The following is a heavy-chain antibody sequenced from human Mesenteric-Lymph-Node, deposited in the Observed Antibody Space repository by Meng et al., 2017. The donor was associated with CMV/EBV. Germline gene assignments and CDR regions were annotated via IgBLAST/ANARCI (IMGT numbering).Heavy chain of an antibody. V-gene: IGHV3-74*01. CDR3: ARGGSGDYGRDYYGMDV. J-gene: IGHJ6*02. CDR1: GFTFSNYW. D-gene: IGHD4-17*01. Sequence: GESLKISCAASGFTFSNYWMHWVRQAPGKGLVWVSHIDSDGSTTTYADSVKGRFTISRDNSKNTLYIQMNSLRAEDTAVYYCARGGSGDYGRDYYGMDVWGQGTTVTVSS. CDR2: IDSDGSTT.